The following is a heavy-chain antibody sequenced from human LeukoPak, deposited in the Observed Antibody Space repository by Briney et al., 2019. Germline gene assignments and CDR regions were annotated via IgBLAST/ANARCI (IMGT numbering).Heavy chain of an antibody. V-gene: IGHV3-30*18. CDR2: ISYDGSNK. CDR1: GFTFSNYG. D-gene: IGHD3-22*01. J-gene: IGHJ4*02. Sequence: GGSLRLSCAASGFTFSNYGMHWVRQAPGKGLEWVAVISYDGSNKYYADSVKGRFTISRDNSKNTLYLQMNSLRAEDTAVYYCANLRGYDSSGYYELGGFDYWGQGTLVTVSS. CDR3: ANLRGYDSSGYYELGGFDY.